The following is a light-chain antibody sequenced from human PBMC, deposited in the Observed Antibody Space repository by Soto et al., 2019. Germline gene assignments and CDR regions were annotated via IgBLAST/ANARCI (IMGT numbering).Light chain of an antibody. J-gene: IGLJ2*01. CDR1: SSDVGGFNY. CDR3: SSYTGSSTLVV. CDR2: EVS. V-gene: IGLV2-14*01. Sequence: QSALTQPASVSGSPGQSITLSCTGTSSDVGGFNYVSWDQQHPGKAPKLIIYEVSNRPSGVSNRFSASKSGNTASLPISGLQAGDEADYYCSSYTGSSTLVVFGGGPKVTVL.